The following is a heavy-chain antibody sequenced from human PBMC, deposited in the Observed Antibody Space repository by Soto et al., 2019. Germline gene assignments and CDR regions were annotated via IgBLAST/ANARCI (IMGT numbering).Heavy chain of an antibody. D-gene: IGHD6-13*01. CDR3: ARLSWNIAAVGSGSYYMDV. CDR1: GGSISSGNW. CDR2: IYHSGTP. J-gene: IGHJ6*03. V-gene: IGHV4-4*02. Sequence: PSETLSLTCTVSGGSISSGNWWAWVRQPPGKGLEWIGEIYHSGTPNYNPSLKSRVTISLDKSKNQFSLRLTSVTAADTAVYYCARLSWNIAAVGSGSYYMDVWGQGTTVT.